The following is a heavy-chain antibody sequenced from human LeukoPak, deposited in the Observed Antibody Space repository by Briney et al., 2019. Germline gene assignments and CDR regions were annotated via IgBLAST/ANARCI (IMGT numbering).Heavy chain of an antibody. CDR3: ARRGPGYGHFDY. D-gene: IGHD4-17*01. CDR1: GGSISNYY. V-gene: IGHV4-59*01. J-gene: IGHJ4*02. Sequence: SETLSLTCTVSGGSISNYYWSWIRQPPGKGLEWIGHIYHSGSTNYNPSLKSRVTISVDTAKNQFSLKLSSVTAADTAVYYCARRGPGYGHFDYWGQGTLVTVSS. CDR2: IYHSGST.